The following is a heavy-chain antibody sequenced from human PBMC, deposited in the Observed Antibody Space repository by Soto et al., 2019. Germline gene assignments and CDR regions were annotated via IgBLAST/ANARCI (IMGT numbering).Heavy chain of an antibody. Sequence: GGSLRLSCAASGFTFSSYAMHWVRQAPGKGLEYVSAISSNGGSTYYADSVKGRFTISRDNSKNTLYLQMGSLRAEDMAVYYCARGRYYYGMDVWGQGTTVTVSS. CDR2: ISSNGGST. CDR1: GFTFSSYA. V-gene: IGHV3-64*02. J-gene: IGHJ6*02. CDR3: ARGRYYYGMDV.